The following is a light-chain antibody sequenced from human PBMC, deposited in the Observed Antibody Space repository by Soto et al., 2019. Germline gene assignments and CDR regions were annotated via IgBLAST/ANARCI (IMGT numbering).Light chain of an antibody. CDR3: SSYTSSNSYV. Sequence: QSAPTQPASVSGSPGQSIAISCTGTSSDVGAYNSVSWYQQYPGKAPKLMIHDVSNRPSGVSDRFSGSKSGNTASLTISGLQAEDEADYYCSSYTSSNSYVFGSGTKLTVL. CDR1: SSDVGAYNS. J-gene: IGLJ1*01. V-gene: IGLV2-14*01. CDR2: DVS.